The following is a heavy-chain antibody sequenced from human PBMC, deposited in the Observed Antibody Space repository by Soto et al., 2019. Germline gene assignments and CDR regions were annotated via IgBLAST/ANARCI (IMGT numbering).Heavy chain of an antibody. V-gene: IGHV3-23*01. CDR2: IRPGGDST. D-gene: IGHD1-26*01. CDR3: TTHEEGAPWAGGFDS. CDR1: GFRFRTRA. J-gene: IGHJ5*01. Sequence: GGSLRLSCAASGFRFRTRAMSWVRQAPGKGLEWVASIRPGGDSTYYADSVKGRFAVSRDNSNVTLYLQMDSLRVEDTAIYYCTTHEEGAPWAGGFDSWGQGTLVTVSS.